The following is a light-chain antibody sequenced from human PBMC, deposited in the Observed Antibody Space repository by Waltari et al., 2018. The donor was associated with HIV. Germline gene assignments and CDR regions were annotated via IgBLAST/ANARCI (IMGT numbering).Light chain of an antibody. Sequence: SALTHPRSVSGSPGQSVTLSCTGTSSDVGASNRVSCYQQHPGKAPKVVIYDVRGRPAGVPDRFSGSKSANTASLTISGLQADDEADYHCCSFAGSYIVFGTGTKVTVL. V-gene: IGLV2-11*01. CDR3: CSFAGSYIV. CDR2: DVR. CDR1: SSDVGASNR. J-gene: IGLJ1*01.